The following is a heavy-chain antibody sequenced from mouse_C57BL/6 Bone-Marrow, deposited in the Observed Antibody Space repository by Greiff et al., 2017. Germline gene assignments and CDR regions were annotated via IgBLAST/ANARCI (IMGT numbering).Heavy chain of an antibody. J-gene: IGHJ2*01. CDR3: ASGIYYYGSSYFYYFDY. Sequence: QVQLQQPGAELVKPGASVKMSCKASGYTFTSYWITWVKQRPGQGLEWIGDIYPGSGSTNYNEKFKGKATLTVDTSSSTAYMQLSSLTSEDSAVXYCASGIYYYGSSYFYYFDYWGQGTTLTVSS. CDR2: IYPGSGST. D-gene: IGHD1-1*01. CDR1: GYTFTSYW. V-gene: IGHV1-55*01.